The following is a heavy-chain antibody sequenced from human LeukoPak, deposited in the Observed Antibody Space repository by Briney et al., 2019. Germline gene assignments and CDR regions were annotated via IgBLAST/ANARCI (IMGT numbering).Heavy chain of an antibody. Sequence: GGSLRLACAAYGFTFSSYSMNWVRQAPGKGLEWVSSISSSSSYIYYADSVKGRFTISRDNAKNSLYLQMNSLRAEDTAVYYCARTVGDYTPGGFDYWGQGTLVTVSS. V-gene: IGHV3-21*01. CDR2: ISSSSSYI. CDR3: ARTVGDYTPGGFDY. D-gene: IGHD2-21*02. CDR1: GFTFSSYS. J-gene: IGHJ4*02.